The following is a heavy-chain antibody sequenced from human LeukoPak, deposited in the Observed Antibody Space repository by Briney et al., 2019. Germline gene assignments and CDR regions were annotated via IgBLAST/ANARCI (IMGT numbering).Heavy chain of an antibody. CDR3: VKGRQMSTTPCDY. CDR2: ISYDGSNK. D-gene: IGHD5-24*01. J-gene: IGHJ4*02. Sequence: GGSLSLSCVASGFTSSTYWMSWVRQAPGKGLEWVAVISYDGSNKYYADSVRGRFTISRDNSKNTLYLQMDSLRTEDTAMYYCVKGRQMSTTPCDYWGQGTLVTVSS. V-gene: IGHV3-30*18. CDR1: GFTSSTYW.